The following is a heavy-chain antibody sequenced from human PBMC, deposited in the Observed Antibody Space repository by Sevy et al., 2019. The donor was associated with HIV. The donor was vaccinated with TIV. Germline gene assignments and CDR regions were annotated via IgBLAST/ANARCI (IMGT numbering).Heavy chain of an antibody. D-gene: IGHD6-19*01. Sequence: SETLSLTCTVSGGSISSYYWSWIRQPPGKGLEWIGYIYYSGSTNYNPSLKSRVTISVDTSKNQFSLKLGSVTAADTAVYYCARGRYSSGWYQRGYYYGMDVWGQGTTVTVSS. CDR2: IYYSGST. CDR3: ARGRYSSGWYQRGYYYGMDV. J-gene: IGHJ6*02. V-gene: IGHV4-59*01. CDR1: GGSISSYY.